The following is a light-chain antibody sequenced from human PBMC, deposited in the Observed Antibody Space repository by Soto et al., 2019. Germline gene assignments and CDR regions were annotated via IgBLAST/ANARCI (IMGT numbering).Light chain of an antibody. CDR3: QVWDSSSDADV. V-gene: IGLV3-21*04. CDR2: YDS. Sequence: SYELTQPPSVSVAPGKTARITCGGNNIGSKSVHWYQQKPGQAHVLVIYYDSDRPSGIPERFSGSNSGNTATLTISRVEAGDEADYYCQVWDSSSDADVFGTGTKLTVL. CDR1: NIGSKS. J-gene: IGLJ1*01.